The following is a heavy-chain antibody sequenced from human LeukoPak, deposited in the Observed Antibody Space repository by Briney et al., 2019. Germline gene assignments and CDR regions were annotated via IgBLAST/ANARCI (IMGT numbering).Heavy chain of an antibody. CDR1: GFTVSSNY. CDR2: IYSGGST. J-gene: IGHJ4*02. D-gene: IGHD4-17*01. CDR3: ARGVTTWSHYFDY. Sequence: GGSLRLSCAASGFTVSSNYMSWVRQAPGKGLEWVSVIYSGGSTYYADSVRGRFTISRDNSKNTLYLQMNSLRAEDTAVCYCARGVTTWSHYFDYWGQGTLVTVSS. V-gene: IGHV3-53*01.